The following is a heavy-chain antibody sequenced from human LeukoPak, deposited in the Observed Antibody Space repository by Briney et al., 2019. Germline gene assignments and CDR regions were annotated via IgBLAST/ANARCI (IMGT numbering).Heavy chain of an antibody. D-gene: IGHD3-10*01. CDR3: AKDQLAGSAIDF. Sequence: GGSLRLSCVGSGFSFSRYAMSWVRQAPGKGLEWVAGRGGGGNNAYYADSVKGRFTVSRDNSKNTLFLQMNSLRVDDTAVYYCAKDQLAGSAIDFWGQGTLVTVSS. V-gene: IGHV3-23*01. CDR2: RGGGGNNA. CDR1: GFSFSRYA. J-gene: IGHJ4*02.